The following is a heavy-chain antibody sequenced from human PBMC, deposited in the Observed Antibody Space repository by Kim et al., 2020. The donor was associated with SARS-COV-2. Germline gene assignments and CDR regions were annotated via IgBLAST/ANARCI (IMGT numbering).Heavy chain of an antibody. J-gene: IGHJ3*02. Sequence: GGSLRLSCTASGFTFRNYGMHWVRQAPGKGLEWVALIVDNGSKTYCADSVKGRFTISRDNPKNTLYLEMNSLIGEDTAVYYCARDDAAAGNNFDIWGQG. CDR3: ARDDAAAGNNFDI. V-gene: IGHV3-33*01. D-gene: IGHD3-10*01. CDR1: GFTFRNYG. CDR2: IVDNGSKT.